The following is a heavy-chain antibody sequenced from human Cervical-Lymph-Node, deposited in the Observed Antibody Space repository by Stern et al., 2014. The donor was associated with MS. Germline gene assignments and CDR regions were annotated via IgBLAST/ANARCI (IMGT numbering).Heavy chain of an antibody. D-gene: IGHD2-15*01. CDR2: ISPSNGYT. V-gene: IGHV1-18*01. CDR1: GYTFTDYG. J-gene: IGHJ4*02. CDR3: ATRYCGGGNCYPGY. Sequence: QVQLVESGAEVRKPGASVKVSCKASGYTFTDYGISWVRQAPGQGLEWMGWISPSNGYTNYAQKLQGRGTMTTDTSTSTAYMELRSLTSDDTAVYYCATRYCGGGNCYPGYWGQGTLVTVSS.